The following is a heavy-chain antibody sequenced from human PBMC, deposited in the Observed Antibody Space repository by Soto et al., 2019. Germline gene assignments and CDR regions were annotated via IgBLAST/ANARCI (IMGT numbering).Heavy chain of an antibody. CDR3: ARDCGGDCYPRVDAFDI. J-gene: IGHJ3*02. CDR1: GYTFTSYA. D-gene: IGHD2-21*02. Sequence: GASVKVSCKASGYTFTSYAMHWVRQAPGQRLEWMGWINAGNGNTKYSQKFQGRVTITRDTSASTAYMELSSLRSEDTAVYYCARDCGGDCYPRVDAFDIWGQGTMVTVSS. CDR2: INAGNGNT. V-gene: IGHV1-3*01.